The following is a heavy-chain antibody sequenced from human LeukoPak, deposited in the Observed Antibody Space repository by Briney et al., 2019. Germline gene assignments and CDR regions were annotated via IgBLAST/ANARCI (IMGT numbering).Heavy chain of an antibody. CDR1: GGTINDYA. D-gene: IGHD1-1*01. J-gene: IGHJ6*03. CDR2: IIPIFGTI. Sequence: SVKVSCKPSGGTINDYAIYWVRHAPGQGLEWMARIIPIFGTINYAQNFQDRLTLSADKSTNTAYMELSSLRFDDTAIYYCAAPPPGYSFSNHYYYMDVWGKGTSVIVSS. V-gene: IGHV1-69*06. CDR3: AAPPPGYSFSNHYYYMDV.